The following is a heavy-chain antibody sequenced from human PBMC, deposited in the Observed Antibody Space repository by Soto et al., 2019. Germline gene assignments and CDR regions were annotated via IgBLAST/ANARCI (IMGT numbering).Heavy chain of an antibody. Sequence: SETLSLTCAVYGGSFSGYYWSWIRQPPGKGLEWIGEINHSGSTNYNPSLKSRVTISVDTSKNQFSLKLSSVTAADTAVYYCARGPPRLRFLEWFPPFDYWGQGTLVTVSS. CDR1: GGSFSGYY. V-gene: IGHV4-34*01. CDR2: INHSGST. J-gene: IGHJ4*02. CDR3: ARGPPRLRFLEWFPPFDY. D-gene: IGHD3-3*01.